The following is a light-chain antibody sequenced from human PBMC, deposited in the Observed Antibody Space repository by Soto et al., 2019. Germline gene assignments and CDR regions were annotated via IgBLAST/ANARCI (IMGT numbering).Light chain of an antibody. Sequence: QSALTQPASVSGSPGQPITIFCTGTSSDVGAYNHVSWYQQYSGQAPKLMIYAVSYRPSGVSSRFSGPKSGNTASLTISGLQADNEADCYSSSYATGGARLFGGGTKPTVL. CDR3: SSYATGGARL. V-gene: IGLV2-14*01. CDR1: SSDVGAYNH. J-gene: IGLJ3*02. CDR2: AVS.